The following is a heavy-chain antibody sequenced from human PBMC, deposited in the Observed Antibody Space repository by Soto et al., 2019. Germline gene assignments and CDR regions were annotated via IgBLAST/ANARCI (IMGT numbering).Heavy chain of an antibody. D-gene: IGHD2-8*01. J-gene: IGHJ3*02. CDR1: GGSFSGYY. Sequence: QVQLQQWGAGLLKPSETLSLTCAVYGGSFSGYYWSWIRQPPGKGLEWIGEINHSGSTHYNPSLKSRVTISVDTSKNQFSLKLSSVTAADTAVYYCARVGMLYWGEKAYDAFDIWGQGTMVTVSS. CDR3: ARVGMLYWGEKAYDAFDI. V-gene: IGHV4-34*01. CDR2: INHSGST.